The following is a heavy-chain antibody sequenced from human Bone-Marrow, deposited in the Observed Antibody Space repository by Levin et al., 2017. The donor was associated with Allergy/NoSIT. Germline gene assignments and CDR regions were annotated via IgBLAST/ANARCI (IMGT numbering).Heavy chain of an antibody. J-gene: IGHJ6*03. CDR1: GFTFGDSA. D-gene: IGHD1-26*01. V-gene: IGHV3-73*01. CDR2: IRGKPNGYAT. Sequence: PGGSLRLSCAAPGFTFGDSAIHWVRQTSGKGLEWVGRIRGKPNGYATGYGASVKGRFIISRDDSENTAYLQMNSLKTEDTAVYYCATGNYSWTYFYYFYMDVWGKGTTVTVSS. CDR3: ATGNYSWTYFYYFYMDV.